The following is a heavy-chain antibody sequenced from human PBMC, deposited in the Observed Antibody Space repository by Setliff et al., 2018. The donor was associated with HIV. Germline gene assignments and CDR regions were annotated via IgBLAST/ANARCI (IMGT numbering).Heavy chain of an antibody. CDR2: INHSGIT. Sequence: PSETLSLTCAVYGGSFSRDYWTWIRQPPGKGPEWIGEINHSGITNYNSFLKSRVTISIDTSKNQFSLKLNSVTAADTAMYYCATGWLDSSGQKNFGSWGQGTLVT. CDR3: ATGWLDSSGQKNFGS. J-gene: IGHJ5*01. V-gene: IGHV4-34*01. CDR1: GGSFSRDY. D-gene: IGHD3-22*01.